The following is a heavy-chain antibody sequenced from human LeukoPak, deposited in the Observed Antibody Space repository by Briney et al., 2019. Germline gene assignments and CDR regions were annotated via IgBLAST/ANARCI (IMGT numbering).Heavy chain of an antibody. V-gene: IGHV3-23*01. CDR2: ISGSGGST. CDR3: AKDPGTTGTATWFDP. CDR1: GFRFDDYG. Sequence: GGSLRLSCVVSGFRFDDYGMHWVRQAPGKGLEWVSAISGSGGSTYYADSVKGRFTISRDNSKNTLYLQMNSLRAEDTAVYYCAKDPGTTGTATWFDPWGQGTLVTVSS. D-gene: IGHD1-1*01. J-gene: IGHJ5*02.